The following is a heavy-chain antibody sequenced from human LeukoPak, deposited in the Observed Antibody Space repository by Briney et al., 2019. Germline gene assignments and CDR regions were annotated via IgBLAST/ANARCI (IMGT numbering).Heavy chain of an antibody. Sequence: HSGGSLRLSCAASGFTFSSYAMSWVRQAPGKGLEWVSAISGSGGSTYYADSVKGRFTISRDNSKNTLYLQMNSLRAEDTAVYYCAKAMRYYYDSSGYWSDYWGQGTLVTVSS. CDR2: ISGSGGST. V-gene: IGHV3-23*01. CDR1: GFTFSSYA. CDR3: AKAMRYYYDSSGYWSDY. J-gene: IGHJ4*02. D-gene: IGHD3-22*01.